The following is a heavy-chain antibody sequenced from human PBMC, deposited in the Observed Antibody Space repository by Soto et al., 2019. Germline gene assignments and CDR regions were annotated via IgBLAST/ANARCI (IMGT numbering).Heavy chain of an antibody. Sequence: GESLISCKGSGYSFTSYWIGWVRQMPGKGLEWMGIIYPGDSDTRYSPSFQGQVTISADKSISTAYLQWSSLKASDTAMYYCARHVELTYYYYYGMDVWGQGTTVTVSS. CDR1: GYSFTSYW. CDR3: ARHVELTYYYYYGMDV. CDR2: IYPGDSDT. V-gene: IGHV5-51*01. D-gene: IGHD1-26*01. J-gene: IGHJ6*02.